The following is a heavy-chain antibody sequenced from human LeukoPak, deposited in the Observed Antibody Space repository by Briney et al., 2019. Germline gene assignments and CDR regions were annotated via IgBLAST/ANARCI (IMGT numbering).Heavy chain of an antibody. D-gene: IGHD6-13*01. J-gene: IGHJ5*02. CDR2: IRYDGSNK. CDR1: GFTFSSYG. Sequence: PGGSLRLSCAASGFTFSSYGMHWVRQAPGKGLGWVAFIRYDGSNKYYADSVKGRFTISRDNSKNTLYLQMNSLRAEDTAVYYCAKEEYSSSWYVSWFDPWGQGTLVTVSS. V-gene: IGHV3-30*02. CDR3: AKEEYSSSWYVSWFDP.